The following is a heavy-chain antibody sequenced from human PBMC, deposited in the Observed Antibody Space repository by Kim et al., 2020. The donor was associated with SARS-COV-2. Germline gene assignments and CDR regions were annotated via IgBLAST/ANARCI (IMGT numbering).Heavy chain of an antibody. V-gene: IGHV3-7*01. J-gene: IGHJ4*02. Sequence: GGSLRLSCAASGFTFSSYWMSWVRQAPGKGLEWVANIKQDGSEKYYVDSVKGRFTIPRDNAKNSLYLQMNSLRAEDTAVYYCASEYDYGDSKDYWGQGTLVTVSS. CDR1: GFTFSSYW. D-gene: IGHD4-17*01. CDR2: IKQDGSEK. CDR3: ASEYDYGDSKDY.